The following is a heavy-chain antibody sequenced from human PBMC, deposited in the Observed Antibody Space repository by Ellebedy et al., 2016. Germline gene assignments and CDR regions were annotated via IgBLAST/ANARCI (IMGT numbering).Heavy chain of an antibody. CDR2: INPFRGLP. V-gene: IGHV1-69*04. D-gene: IGHD4-17*01. J-gene: IGHJ4*02. CDR3: AADYGDYVVED. Sequence: ASVKVSCKASGGTFTNYAITWVRQAPGHGLDWMGRINPFRGLPNYAQKFQGRLTITADKSTSTDYMELSSLRYEDTAVYYCAADYGDYVVEDWGQGTLITVSS. CDR1: GGTFTNYA.